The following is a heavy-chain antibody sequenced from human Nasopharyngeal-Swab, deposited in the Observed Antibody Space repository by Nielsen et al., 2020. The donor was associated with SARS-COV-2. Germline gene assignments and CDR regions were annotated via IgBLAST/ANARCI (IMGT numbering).Heavy chain of an antibody. CDR2: IAQDGSES. J-gene: IGHJ4*02. D-gene: IGHD1-7*01. CDR3: ATNWDYRFDY. CDR1: GFTFSNYW. V-gene: IGHV3-7*01. Sequence: LKISCAASGFTFSNYWMSWVRQAPGKGLEWMANIAQDGSESHYVDSVKGRFTISRDNAWNSLYLQMNSLRAEDTAVYYCATNWDYRFDYWGQGTLVTVSS.